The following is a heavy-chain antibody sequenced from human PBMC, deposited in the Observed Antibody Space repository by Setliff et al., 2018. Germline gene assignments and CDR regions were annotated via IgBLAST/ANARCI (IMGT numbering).Heavy chain of an antibody. CDR2: INQSGTT. V-gene: IGHV4-4*02. Sequence: SETLSLTCAVSGDSISNDYWWSWVRQPPERELEWIGEINQSGTTNYNPPLKGRATISVDNSKNQFSLNLNSVTVADTAVYFCARGVRTGHVDSWGQGTLVTVSS. CDR3: ARGVRTGHVDS. CDR1: GDSISNDYW. J-gene: IGHJ4*02. D-gene: IGHD1-1*01.